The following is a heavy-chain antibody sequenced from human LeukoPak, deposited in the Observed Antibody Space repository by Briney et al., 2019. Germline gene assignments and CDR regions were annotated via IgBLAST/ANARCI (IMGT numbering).Heavy chain of an antibody. CDR1: GYSYTSYW. Sequence: GASLKISCKGSGYSYTSYWIGWVRQMPGKGLEWMGIIYPGDSDTRYSPSFQGQVTISADKSISTAYLQWSSLKASDTAMYYCASAGRRGEYGMDVWGQGTTVTVSS. V-gene: IGHV5-51*01. J-gene: IGHJ6*02. CDR2: IYPGDSDT. CDR3: ASAGRRGEYGMDV. D-gene: IGHD3-16*01.